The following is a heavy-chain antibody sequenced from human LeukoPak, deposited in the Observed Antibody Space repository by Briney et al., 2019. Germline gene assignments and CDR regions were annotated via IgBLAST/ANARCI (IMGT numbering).Heavy chain of an antibody. V-gene: IGHV3-21*01. CDR3: ARFYGSGRDSNFDY. CDR2: ISSNSTYI. Sequence: GGSLRLSCAASGFTFSSYSMNWVRQAPGKGLEWVSSISSNSTYIYYADSLKGRFTISRDNAKNSLFLQMNSLRAEDTAVYYCARFYGSGRDSNFDYWGQGTLVTVSS. CDR1: GFTFSSYS. J-gene: IGHJ4*02. D-gene: IGHD3-10*01.